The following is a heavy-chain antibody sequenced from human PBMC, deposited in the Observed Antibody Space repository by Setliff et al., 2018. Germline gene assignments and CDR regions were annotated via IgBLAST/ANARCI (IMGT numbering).Heavy chain of an antibody. CDR1: GASINSLSW. CDR2: IYHDGND. J-gene: IGHJ4*02. CDR3: ARENGYCSGGACYFMFDY. Sequence: PSETLSLTCTVFGASINSLSWWSWVRQPPGKGLEWIGEIYHDGNDKYTPSVHYSPSLKSRVTLSLDTSKNQFSLELSSVTAADTAMYYCARENGYCSGGACYFMFDYWGQGTLVTVSS. D-gene: IGHD2-15*01. V-gene: IGHV4-4*02.